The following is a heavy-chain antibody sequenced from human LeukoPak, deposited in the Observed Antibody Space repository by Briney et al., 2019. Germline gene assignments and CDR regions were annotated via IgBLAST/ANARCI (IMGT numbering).Heavy chain of an antibody. V-gene: IGHV4-31*03. J-gene: IGHJ4*02. Sequence: PSQTLSLTCTVSGGSISSGGYYWSWIRQHPGKGLGWIGYIYYSGSTYYNPSLKSRVTISVDTSKNQFSLKLSSVTAADTAVYYCARVGGGTDSSGHDYWGQGTLVTVSS. CDR2: IYYSGST. D-gene: IGHD3-22*01. CDR1: GGSISSGGYY. CDR3: ARVGGGTDSSGHDY.